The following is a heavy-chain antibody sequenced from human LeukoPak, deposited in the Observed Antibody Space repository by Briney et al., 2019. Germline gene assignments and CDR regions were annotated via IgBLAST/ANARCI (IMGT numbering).Heavy chain of an antibody. J-gene: IGHJ4*02. V-gene: IGHV4-59*12. CDR1: GDSISIYY. Sequence: SETLSLTCTVSGDSISIYYWSWIRQPPGKGLEWIGYIYNSGSTNYNPSLKSRVTVSVDKSKNQFSLKLSSVTAADTAVYYCARKRGYSYGYYFDYWGQGTLVTVSS. CDR2: IYNSGST. CDR3: ARKRGYSYGYYFDY. D-gene: IGHD5-18*01.